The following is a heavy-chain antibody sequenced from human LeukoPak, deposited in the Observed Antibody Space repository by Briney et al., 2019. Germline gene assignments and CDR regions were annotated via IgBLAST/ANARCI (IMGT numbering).Heavy chain of an antibody. CDR2: ISASGGRT. CDR1: GFTFSSYD. CDR3: ARDWTFDY. Sequence: GGSLGLSCAASGFTFSSYDMSWVRQAPGKGLEWVSAISASGGRTYYADSVKGRFTISRDNSKNTLYLQMNSLRAEDTAVYYCARDWTFDYWGQGTLVTVSS. V-gene: IGHV3-23*01. D-gene: IGHD3/OR15-3a*01. J-gene: IGHJ4*02.